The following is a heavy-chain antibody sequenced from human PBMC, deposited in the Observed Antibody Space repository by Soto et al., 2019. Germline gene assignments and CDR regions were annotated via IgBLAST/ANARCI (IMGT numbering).Heavy chain of an antibody. Sequence: GGSLRLSCAASGFTFSAYDMNWVRQAPGKGLEWLSYISGGSATISYADSVKGRFSVSRDNAKSSLYLLMNGLRAEDAAVYYCARESPELDYWGQGTLVTVSS. CDR2: ISGGSATI. J-gene: IGHJ4*02. V-gene: IGHV3-48*01. CDR1: GFTFSAYD. CDR3: ARESPELDY.